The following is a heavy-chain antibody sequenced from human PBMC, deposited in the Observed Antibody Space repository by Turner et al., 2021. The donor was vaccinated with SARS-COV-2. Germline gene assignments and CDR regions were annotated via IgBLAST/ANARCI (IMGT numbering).Heavy chain of an antibody. Sequence: QVQLQESGPGLVKPSETLSLTCTVSGGSISTYYWSWIRQPPGKGLECIGYINYNGSTNYHPSLKSRVTISVDTSKNQFSLKLSSVTAADTAVYYCARRGAYTSGYPLWGQGTLVTVSS. J-gene: IGHJ4*02. D-gene: IGHD3-22*01. V-gene: IGHV4-59*08. CDR3: ARRGAYTSGYPL. CDR1: GGSISTYY. CDR2: INYNGST.